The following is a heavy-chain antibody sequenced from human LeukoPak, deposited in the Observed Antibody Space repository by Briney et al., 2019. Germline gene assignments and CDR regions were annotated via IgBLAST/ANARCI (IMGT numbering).Heavy chain of an antibody. CDR3: AKRYSSGWRIWDYFDY. CDR1: GFTFSSYA. CDR2: ISGSGGST. V-gene: IGHV3-23*01. J-gene: IGHJ4*02. D-gene: IGHD6-19*01. Sequence: QTGGSLRLSCAASGFTFSSYAMSWVRQAPGKGLEWVSAISGSGGSTYYADSVKGRFTISRDNSENTLYLQMNSLRAEDTAVYYCAKRYSSGWRIWDYFDYWGQGTLVTVSS.